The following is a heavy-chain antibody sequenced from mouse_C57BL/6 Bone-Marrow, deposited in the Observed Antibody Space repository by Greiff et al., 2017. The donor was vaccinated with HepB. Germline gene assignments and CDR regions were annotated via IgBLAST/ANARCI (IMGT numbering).Heavy chain of an antibody. CDR1: EYEFPSHD. CDR2: INSDGGRT. Sequence: VQLKESGGGLVQPGESLKLSCESNEYEFPSHDMSWVRKTPEKRLELVAAINSDGGRTYYPDTMERRFIISRDNTKKTLYLQMSSLRSEDTALYYCAGFYYGSSLPAWFAYWGQGTLVTVSA. V-gene: IGHV5-2*01. J-gene: IGHJ3*01. CDR3: AGFYYGSSLPAWFAY. D-gene: IGHD1-1*01.